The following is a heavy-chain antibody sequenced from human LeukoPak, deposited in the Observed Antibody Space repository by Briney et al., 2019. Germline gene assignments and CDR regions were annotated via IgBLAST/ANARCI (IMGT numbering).Heavy chain of an antibody. V-gene: IGHV4-31*03. CDR1: GGSISSGGYY. Sequence: PSETLSLTCTVSGGSISSGGYYWSWIRQHPGKGLEWIGYIYYSGSTYYNPSLKSRVTISVDTSKNQFSLKLSSVTAADTAVYYCAREALVPNSKTGYYGMDVWGQGTTVTVSS. J-gene: IGHJ6*02. CDR3: AREALVPNSKTGYYGMDV. CDR2: IYYSGST. D-gene: IGHD1-14*01.